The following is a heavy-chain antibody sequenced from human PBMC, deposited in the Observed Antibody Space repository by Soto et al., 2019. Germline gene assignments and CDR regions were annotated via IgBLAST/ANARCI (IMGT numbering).Heavy chain of an antibody. CDR2: ISAYNGNT. Sequence: ASVKVSCKASGYTFTGYGISWVRQAPGQGLEWMGWISAYNGNTNYAQKLQGRVTMTTDTSTSTAYMELRSLRSDDTAVYYCARVGFEYSSSSRAFDIWGQGTMVTVSS. D-gene: IGHD6-6*01. V-gene: IGHV1-18*04. CDR1: GYTFTGYG. J-gene: IGHJ3*02. CDR3: ARVGFEYSSSSRAFDI.